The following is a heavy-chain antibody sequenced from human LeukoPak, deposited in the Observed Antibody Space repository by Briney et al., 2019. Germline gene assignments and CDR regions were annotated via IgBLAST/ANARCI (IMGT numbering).Heavy chain of an antibody. V-gene: IGHV3-7*01. J-gene: IGHJ4*02. CDR3: ARGSHSYGYVFDY. D-gene: IGHD5-18*01. CDR1: GFTFSHYW. Sequence: GGSLRLSCAASGFTFSHYWMSWVRQAPGKGLKWVAIIKQDGSEKYNVDSVRGRFTISRDNAQNSVYLQVNSLRAEDTAVYYCARGSHSYGYVFDYWGQGTLVTVSS. CDR2: IKQDGSEK.